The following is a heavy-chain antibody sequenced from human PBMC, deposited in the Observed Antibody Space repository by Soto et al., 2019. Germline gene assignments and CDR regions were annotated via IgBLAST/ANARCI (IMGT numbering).Heavy chain of an antibody. CDR3: ARVLADSSGLYYYYYGMDV. D-gene: IGHD6-19*01. J-gene: IGHJ6*02. CDR2: IYYSGST. CDR1: GGSISSYY. V-gene: IGHV4-59*01. Sequence: SETLSLTCTVSGGSISSYYWSWIRQPPGKGLEWIGYIYYSGSTNYNPSLKSRVTISVDTSKNQLSLKLSSVTAADTAVYYCARVLADSSGLYYYYYGMDVWGQGTTVTVSS.